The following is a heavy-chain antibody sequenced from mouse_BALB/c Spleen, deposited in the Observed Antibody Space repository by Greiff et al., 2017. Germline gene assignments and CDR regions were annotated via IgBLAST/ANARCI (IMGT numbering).Heavy chain of an antibody. CDR3: ARSANYYGSSPFAY. Sequence: EVKVVESGGGLVKPGGSLKLSCAASGFTFSDYYMYWVRQTPEKRLEWVATISDGGSYTYYPDSVKGRFTISRDNAKNNLYLQMSSLKSEDTAMYYCARSANYYGSSPFAYWGQGTLVTVSA. CDR1: GFTFSDYY. D-gene: IGHD1-1*01. CDR2: ISDGGSYT. J-gene: IGHJ3*01. V-gene: IGHV5-4*02.